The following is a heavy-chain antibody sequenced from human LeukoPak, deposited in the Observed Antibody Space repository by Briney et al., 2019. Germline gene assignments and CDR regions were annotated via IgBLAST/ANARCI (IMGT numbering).Heavy chain of an antibody. D-gene: IGHD6-19*01. CDR2: ISGGGDNT. J-gene: IGHJ4*02. Sequence: PGGSLRLSCTASGFTFGDYAMSWVRQAPGKGLEWVSAISGGGDNTYYADSVKGRFTISRDNSKNTLYLQMNSLRAEDTAVYYCARDTTWDGGWYSYWGQGTLVTVSS. CDR3: ARDTTWDGGWYSY. V-gene: IGHV3-23*01. CDR1: GFTFGDYA.